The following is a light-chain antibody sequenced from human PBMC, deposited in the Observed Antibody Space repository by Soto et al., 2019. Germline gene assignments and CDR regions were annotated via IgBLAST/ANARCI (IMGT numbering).Light chain of an antibody. CDR1: SSDVGGYDF. CDR2: DVT. J-gene: IGLJ1*01. CDR3: CSFAGSYTLYV. Sequence: QSALTQPRSVSGSPGQSVTISCTGTSSDVGGYDFVSWYQQHPAKAPKLINFDVTKRPSGVPDRLSGSKSGNTASLTIYGLQAEDEADYYCCSFAGSYTLYVFGTGTRSPS. V-gene: IGLV2-11*01.